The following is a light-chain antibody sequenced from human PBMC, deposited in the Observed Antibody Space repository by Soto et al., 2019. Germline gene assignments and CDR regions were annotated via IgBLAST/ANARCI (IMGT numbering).Light chain of an antibody. CDR1: QSVSSY. CDR3: QQYGSSHT. V-gene: IGKV3-11*01. J-gene: IGKJ5*01. CDR2: DAS. Sequence: EIVLTQSPATLSLSPGERATLSCRASQSVSSYLAWYQQKPGQAPRLLIYDASNRATGIPARFSGSVSGSDFILTINRLEPEDFAVYYCQQYGSSHTFGQGTRLEI.